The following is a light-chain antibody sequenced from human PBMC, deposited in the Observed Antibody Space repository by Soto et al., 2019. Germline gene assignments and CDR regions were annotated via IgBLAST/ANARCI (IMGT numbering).Light chain of an antibody. CDR3: CSYAGRSILV. Sequence: QSVLTQPASVSGSPGQSITISCTGTSSDVGGYNPVSWYQQHPGRAPKLIIYEGTKRPSGVSDRFSVSKSGNTASLTISGLQADDEADYHCCSYAGRSILVFGTGTKVTVL. CDR1: SSDVGGYNP. J-gene: IGLJ1*01. V-gene: IGLV2-23*01. CDR2: EGT.